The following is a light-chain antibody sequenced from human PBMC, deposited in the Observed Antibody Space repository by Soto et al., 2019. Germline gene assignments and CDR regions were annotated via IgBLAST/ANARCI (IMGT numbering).Light chain of an antibody. J-gene: IGKJ3*01. CDR1: QSLRHSNGYNY. CDR3: MQALQKGFT. V-gene: IGKV2-28*01. Sequence: DMVMTQSPLSLPVTPGEPASISCRSSQSLRHSNGYNYLDWYLQKPGQSPQLLIYLGSNRASGVPDRFSGSGSGTDFTLKISRVEAEDVGVYYCMQALQKGFTFGPGTKVDIK. CDR2: LGS.